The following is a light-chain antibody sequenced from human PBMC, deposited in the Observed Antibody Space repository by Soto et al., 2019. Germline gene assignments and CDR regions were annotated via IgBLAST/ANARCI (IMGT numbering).Light chain of an antibody. J-gene: IGKJ1*01. CDR2: KAS. Sequence: DIQMTQSPSTLSASVGDRVTITCRASQSIDTWLAWHQQKPGQVPKLLISKASSLESGVPSRFSGSGSGTEFTLTISSLQPDDSATYYCQQYNTYWKMFGQGTKVDI. CDR1: QSIDTW. CDR3: QQYNTYWKM. V-gene: IGKV1-5*03.